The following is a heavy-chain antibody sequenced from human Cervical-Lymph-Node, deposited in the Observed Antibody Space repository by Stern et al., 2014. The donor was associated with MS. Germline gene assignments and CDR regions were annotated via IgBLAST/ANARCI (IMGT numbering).Heavy chain of an antibody. V-gene: IGHV4-59*01. D-gene: IGHD6-13*01. CDR2: IYYSGHT. CDR3: ARGYSSSWYGGRFFNY. CDR1: GGSISSYY. Sequence: VQLVESGPGLVKPSETLSLTCTVSGGSISSYYWSWIRQPPGKGLEWIAYIYYSGHTDYNPSLQGRVTLSVDTSKNQISLRLSSVTAADTAVYYCARGYSSSWYGGRFFNYWGQGTLVTVS. J-gene: IGHJ4*02.